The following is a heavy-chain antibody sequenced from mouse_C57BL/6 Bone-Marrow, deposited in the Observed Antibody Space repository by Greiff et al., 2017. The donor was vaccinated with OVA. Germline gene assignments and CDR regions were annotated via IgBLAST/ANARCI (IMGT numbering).Heavy chain of an antibody. D-gene: IGHD1-1*01. V-gene: IGHV1-63*01. Sequence: VKLMESGAELVRPGTSVKMSCKASGYTFTNYWIGWAKQRPGHGLEWIGDIYPGGGSTNYNEQFKGKATLTADKSSSTAYMQFSSLTSEDSAIYYCARDYYGSSYAWFAYWGQGTLVTVSA. CDR2: IYPGGGST. J-gene: IGHJ3*01. CDR1: GYTFTNYW. CDR3: ARDYYGSSYAWFAY.